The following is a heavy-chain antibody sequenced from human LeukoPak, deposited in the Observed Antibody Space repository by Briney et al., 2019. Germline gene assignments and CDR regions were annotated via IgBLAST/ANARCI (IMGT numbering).Heavy chain of an antibody. Sequence: SETLSLTCTVSGGSISSYYWSWIRQPPGKGLEWIGYIYYSGSTNYNPSLKSRVTISVDTSKNQFSLKLSSVTAADTAVYYCAREGDESFPACSSTSCPRRDWGKGTLVTVSS. D-gene: IGHD2-2*01. CDR2: IYYSGST. CDR1: GGSISSYY. CDR3: AREGDESFPACSSTSCPRRD. J-gene: IGHJ4*02. V-gene: IGHV4-59*01.